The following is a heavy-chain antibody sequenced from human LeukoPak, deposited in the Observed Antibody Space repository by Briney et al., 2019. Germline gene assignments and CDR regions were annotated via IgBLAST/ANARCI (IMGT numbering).Heavy chain of an antibody. D-gene: IGHD3-22*01. CDR2: INPSGGST. CDR3: ARVGENYYDSSGYYYTGSRAFDI. Sequence: GASVKVSCKASGYTFSNYGISWLRQAPGQGLEWMGIINPSGGSTSYAQKFQGRVTMTRDTSTSTVYMELSSLRSEDTAVYYCARVGENYYDSSGYYYTGSRAFDIWGQGTMATVSS. V-gene: IGHV1-46*01. CDR1: GYTFSNYG. J-gene: IGHJ3*02.